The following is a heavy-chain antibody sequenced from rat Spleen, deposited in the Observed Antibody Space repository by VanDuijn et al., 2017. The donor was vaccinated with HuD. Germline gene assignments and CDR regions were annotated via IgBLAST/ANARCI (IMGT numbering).Heavy chain of an antibody. CDR1: GYSITSNY. CDR2: ISYSGST. D-gene: IGHD1-2*01. J-gene: IGHJ1*01. V-gene: IGHV3-1*01. Sequence: EVQLQESGPGLVKPSQSLSLTCSVTGYSITSNYWGWIRKFPGNKMEWMGYISYSGSTSYNPSLKSRISITRDTSKNQFFLQLNSVTTEEAATYFCARDSSGYWYFDFWGPGTMVTVSS. CDR3: ARDSSGYWYFDF.